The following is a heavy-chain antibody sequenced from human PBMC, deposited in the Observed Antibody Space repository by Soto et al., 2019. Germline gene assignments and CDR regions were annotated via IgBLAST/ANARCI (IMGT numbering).Heavy chain of an antibody. CDR3: ASGVAENTGSWS. Sequence: EVQLVESGGGLVQPGGSLRLSCAASGFTFNNFWMHWVRQVPGKGLVWISRINNDGSSRSYADSVKGRFTISRDNAKNTLLLQMSSLIVEDTAVYDSASGVAENTGSWSWGQGILTTVSS. D-gene: IGHD3-3*01. CDR2: INNDGSSR. J-gene: IGHJ5*02. V-gene: IGHV3-74*01. CDR1: GFTFNNFW.